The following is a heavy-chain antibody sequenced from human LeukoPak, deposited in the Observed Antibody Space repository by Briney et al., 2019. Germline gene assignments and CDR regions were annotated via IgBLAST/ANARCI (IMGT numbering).Heavy chain of an antibody. J-gene: IGHJ4*02. CDR1: GGSITSTNY. V-gene: IGHV4-4*02. Sequence: SETLSLTCGVSGGSITSTNYWTWVRQPPGKGLEWIGEVNLQGSTNYNPSLMGRVAISVDMSENHISLQLTSVTAADTAVYYCAREGGPYRPLDYSGQGTLVTVSP. CDR2: VNLQGST. CDR3: AREGGPYRPLDY.